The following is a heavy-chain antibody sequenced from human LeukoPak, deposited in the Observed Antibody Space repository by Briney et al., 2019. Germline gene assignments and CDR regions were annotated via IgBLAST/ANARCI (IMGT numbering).Heavy chain of an antibody. CDR3: ARVPLRITMVRGVTTPFQHSYFDY. Sequence: SVKVSCKASGVTFSSYPISWVRQAPGQGLEWMGRIIPILGIANYAQKFQGRVTITADKSTSTAYMELSSLRSEDTAVYYCARVPLRITMVRGVTTPFQHSYFDYWGQGTLVTVSS. CDR1: GVTFSSYP. V-gene: IGHV1-69*04. D-gene: IGHD3-10*01. CDR2: IIPILGIA. J-gene: IGHJ4*02.